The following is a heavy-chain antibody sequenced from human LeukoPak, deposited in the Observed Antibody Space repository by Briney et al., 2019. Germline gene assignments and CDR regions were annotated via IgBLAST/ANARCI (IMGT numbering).Heavy chain of an antibody. CDR3: AKALYNYASGAYSPFDH. CDR2: IYSGGTT. V-gene: IGHV3-53*01. Sequence: PGGSLRLSCAASGFTVSSNYMSWVRQAPGKGLEWVSVIYSGGTTYYADSVKGRFTISRDNSNNTLYLQMNSLRAEDTAVYYCAKALYNYASGAYSPFDHWGQGTLVTVSS. CDR1: GFTVSSNY. D-gene: IGHD3-10*01. J-gene: IGHJ4*02.